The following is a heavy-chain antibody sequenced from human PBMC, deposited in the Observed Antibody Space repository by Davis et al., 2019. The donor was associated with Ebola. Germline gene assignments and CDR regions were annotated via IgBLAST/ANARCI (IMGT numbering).Heavy chain of an antibody. Sequence: GGSLRLSCAASGFTFSSYGMHWVRQAPGKGLEWVAFISYDGRNKYYADSVKGRFTFSRDNPKNTLYLQMDTLRVEDTALYYCTKGQGYFLDFWGQGTLVTVSS. D-gene: IGHD6-13*01. CDR2: ISYDGRNK. CDR1: GFTFSSYG. J-gene: IGHJ4*02. CDR3: TKGQGYFLDF. V-gene: IGHV3-30*02.